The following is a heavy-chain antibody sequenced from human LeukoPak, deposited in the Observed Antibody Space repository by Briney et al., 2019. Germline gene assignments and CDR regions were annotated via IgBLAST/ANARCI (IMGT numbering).Heavy chain of an antibody. D-gene: IGHD1-1*01. CDR2: IYSGGST. CDR1: GFTVSSNY. CDR3: AREYRYYYGMDV. V-gene: IGHV3-53*01. J-gene: IGHJ6*02. Sequence: GGSLRLSCAASGFTVSSNYMSWVRQAPGKGLEWVSVIYSGGSTYYADSVKGRFTISRDNSKNTLYLQMNSLRAEDTAVYYCAREYRYYYGMDVWGQGTPVTVSS.